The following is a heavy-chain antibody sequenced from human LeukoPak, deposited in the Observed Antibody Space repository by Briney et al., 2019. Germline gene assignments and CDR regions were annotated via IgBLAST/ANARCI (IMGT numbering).Heavy chain of an antibody. CDR2: IYYSGST. Sequence: SETLSLTRTVSGGSISSYYWGWIRQPPGKGLEWIGYIYYSGSTNYNPSLKSRVTISVDTSKNQFSLKLSSVTAADTAVYYCAFGELSGYLDYWGQGTLVTVSS. D-gene: IGHD3-10*01. V-gene: IGHV4-59*01. J-gene: IGHJ4*02. CDR1: GGSISSYY. CDR3: AFGELSGYLDY.